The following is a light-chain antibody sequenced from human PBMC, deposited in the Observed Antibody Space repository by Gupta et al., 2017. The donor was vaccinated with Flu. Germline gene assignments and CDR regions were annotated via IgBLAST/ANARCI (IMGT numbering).Light chain of an antibody. CDR3: AAWDDSMNGEV. CDR2: NNK. V-gene: IGLV1-44*01. J-gene: IGLJ2*01. CDR1: SVNMGNQG. Sequence: TATLTCAGNSVNMGNQGVGWFQQNPGPTPKLLIYNNKKRPSGVPERFSDSKYGTTASLAIXGXQSEDEXGYYCAAWDDSMNGEVFGGGPKLTVL.